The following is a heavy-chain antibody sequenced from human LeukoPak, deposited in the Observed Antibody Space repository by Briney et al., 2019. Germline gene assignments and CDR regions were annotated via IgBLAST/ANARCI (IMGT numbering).Heavy chain of an antibody. CDR3: ASIIAAAGTVY. Sequence: GSLRLSCAVSGFTFSSYSMNWVRQAPGKGLEWVSSISSGSSYIYYADSVKGRFTISRDNAKNSLYLQMNSLRAEDTAVYYCASIIAAAGTVYWGQGTLVTVSS. CDR1: GFTFSSYS. J-gene: IGHJ4*02. D-gene: IGHD6-13*01. V-gene: IGHV3-21*01. CDR2: ISSGSSYI.